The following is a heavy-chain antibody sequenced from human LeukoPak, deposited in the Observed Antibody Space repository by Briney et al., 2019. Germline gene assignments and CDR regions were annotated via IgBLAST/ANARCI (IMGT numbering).Heavy chain of an antibody. D-gene: IGHD6-13*01. CDR1: EFTFSTYG. V-gene: IGHV3-30*18. CDR2: ISYDGSYK. Sequence: GGSLRLSCAASEFTFSTYGMHWVRQVPGKGLEWVAVISYDGSYKFCADSVKGRFTISRDNSKSTLYLQMNSLRAEDTAVYYCAKDRYSGLNTIDYWGQGTLVTVSS. CDR3: AKDRYSGLNTIDY. J-gene: IGHJ4*02.